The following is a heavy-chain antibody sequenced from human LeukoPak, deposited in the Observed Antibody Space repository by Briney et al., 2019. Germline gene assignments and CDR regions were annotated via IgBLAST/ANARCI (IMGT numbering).Heavy chain of an antibody. CDR1: GGSISSYY. V-gene: IGHV4-59*01. CDR3: ARGGSGISNAFDI. CDR2: LYYSGST. D-gene: IGHD3-10*01. J-gene: IGHJ3*02. Sequence: PSEALSLTCSVSGGSISSYYWSWIRQPPGKGLEWIGYLYYSGSTNFNPSLKSRVTMSVDTSKNQFCLKLRSVTAADTAVYYCARGGSGISNAFDIWGQGTMVTVSS.